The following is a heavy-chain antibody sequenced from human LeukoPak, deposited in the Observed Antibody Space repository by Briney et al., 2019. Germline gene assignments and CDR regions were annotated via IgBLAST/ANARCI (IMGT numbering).Heavy chain of an antibody. D-gene: IGHD6-13*01. CDR3: ARDPSRPSGYSSSWLDY. J-gene: IGHJ4*02. CDR2: INPNSGGT. V-gene: IGHV1-2*04. Sequence: ASVKVPCKASGYTFTGYYMHWVRQAPGQGLEWMGWINPNSGGTNYAQKFQGWVTMTRDTSISTAYMELSRLRSDDTAVYYCARDPSRPSGYSSSWLDYWGQGTLVTVSS. CDR1: GYTFTGYY.